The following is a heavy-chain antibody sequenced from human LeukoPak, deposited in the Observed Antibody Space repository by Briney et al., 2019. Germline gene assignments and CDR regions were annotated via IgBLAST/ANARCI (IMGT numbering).Heavy chain of an antibody. CDR3: ARDYGHWFDP. Sequence: GGSLRLSCAASGFSFSGYEMNWVRQAPGKGLEWVSYISGSGGTTHYADSVKGRFTISRDNAKNSLYLQMNSLRAEDTAVYYCARDYGHWFDPWGQGTLVTVSS. V-gene: IGHV3-48*03. CDR1: GFSFSGYE. D-gene: IGHD3-10*01. J-gene: IGHJ5*02. CDR2: ISGSGGTT.